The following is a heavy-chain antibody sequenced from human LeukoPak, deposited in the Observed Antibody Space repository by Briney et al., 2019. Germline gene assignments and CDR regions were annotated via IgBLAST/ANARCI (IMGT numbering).Heavy chain of an antibody. CDR1: GYTFTGYY. CDR2: IIPIFGTA. J-gene: IGHJ4*02. V-gene: IGHV1-69*13. Sequence: GASVKVSCKASGYTFTGYYMHWVRQAPGQGLEWMGGIIPIFGTANYAQKFQGRVTITADESTSTAYMELSSLRSEDTAVYYCAGRLGYCSSTSCYTKQEIDYWGQGTLVTVSS. CDR3: AGRLGYCSSTSCYTKQEIDY. D-gene: IGHD2-2*02.